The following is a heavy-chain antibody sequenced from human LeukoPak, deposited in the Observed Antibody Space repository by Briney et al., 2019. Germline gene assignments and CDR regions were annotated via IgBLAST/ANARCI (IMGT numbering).Heavy chain of an antibody. CDR3: ATRIYSYGYGGLDY. Sequence: ASVKVSCKVSGYTLTELSIHWVRQAPGKGLEWMGGFDPEDGETIYAQKFQGRVTMTEDTSTDTAYMELSSLRSEDTAVYYCATRIYSYGYGGLDYWGQGTLVTVSS. V-gene: IGHV1-24*01. D-gene: IGHD5-18*01. CDR1: GYTLTELS. J-gene: IGHJ4*02. CDR2: FDPEDGET.